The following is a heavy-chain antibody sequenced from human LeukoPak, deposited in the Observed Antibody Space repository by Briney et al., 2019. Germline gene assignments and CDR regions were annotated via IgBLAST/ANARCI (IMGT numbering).Heavy chain of an antibody. D-gene: IGHD3-10*01. CDR3: ARHPSCSPFEP. Sequence: GESLKLSCKGSGYSFTNYGIAWVRQMPGKGLEWMGIIYPGDSETRYSPSFLGQVTFSADKSISTAYLQWSSLKASDTAMYYCARHPSCSPFEPWGQGTLVTVSS. CDR1: GYSFTNYG. J-gene: IGHJ5*02. CDR2: IYPGDSET. V-gene: IGHV5-51*01.